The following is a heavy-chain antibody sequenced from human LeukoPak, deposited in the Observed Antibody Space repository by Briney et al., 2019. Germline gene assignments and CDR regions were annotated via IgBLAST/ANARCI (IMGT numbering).Heavy chain of an antibody. V-gene: IGHV1-69*05. CDR2: IIPIFGTA. Sequence: VASVKVSCKASGGTFSSYAISWVRQAPGQGLEWMGRIIPIFGTANYAQKFQGRVTITTDESTSTAYMELGSLRSEDTAVYYCAREYSSSPDGIYFDYWGQGTLVTVSS. CDR1: GGTFSSYA. CDR3: AREYSSSPDGIYFDY. J-gene: IGHJ4*02. D-gene: IGHD6-13*01.